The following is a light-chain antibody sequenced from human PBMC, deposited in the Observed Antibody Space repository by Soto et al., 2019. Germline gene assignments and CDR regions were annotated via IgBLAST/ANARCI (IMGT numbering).Light chain of an antibody. CDR2: EVS. CDR1: SSDIGGYNS. Sequence: QSVLTQPASVSGSPGQSITISCTGTSSDIGGYNSVSWYQQHPGKAPKLMIYEVSNRPSGISNRFSGSKSGNTASLTISGLQAEDEADYYCSSYTSSVAPVFGTGTKGTVL. V-gene: IGLV2-14*01. J-gene: IGLJ1*01. CDR3: SSYTSSVAPV.